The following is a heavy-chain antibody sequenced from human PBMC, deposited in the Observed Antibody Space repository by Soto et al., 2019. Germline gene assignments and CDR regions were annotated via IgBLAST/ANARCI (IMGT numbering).Heavy chain of an antibody. J-gene: IGHJ4*02. CDR1: GFTVSSYA. D-gene: IGHD3-22*01. V-gene: IGHV3-23*01. Sequence: GGSLRLRCAASGFTVSSYAMSWVRHAPGKGLEWVSAISGSGGSTYYADSVKGRFTISRDNSKNTLYLQMNSLRAEDTAVYYCAKALTYYYDSSGPSDYWGQGTLVTVSS. CDR2: ISGSGGST. CDR3: AKALTYYYDSSGPSDY.